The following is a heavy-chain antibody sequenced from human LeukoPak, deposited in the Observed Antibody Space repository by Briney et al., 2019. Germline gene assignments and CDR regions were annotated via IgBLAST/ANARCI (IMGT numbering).Heavy chain of an antibody. Sequence: GSLRLSCAASGFTLSSYSMNWVRQPPGKGLEWIGEINHSGSTNYNPSLKSRVTISVDTSKNQFSLKLSSVTAADTAVYYCARVLEGSSGQHWYFDLWGRGTLVTVSS. V-gene: IGHV4-34*01. J-gene: IGHJ2*01. CDR2: INHSGST. D-gene: IGHD6-19*01. CDR1: GFTLSSYS. CDR3: ARVLEGSSGQHWYFDL.